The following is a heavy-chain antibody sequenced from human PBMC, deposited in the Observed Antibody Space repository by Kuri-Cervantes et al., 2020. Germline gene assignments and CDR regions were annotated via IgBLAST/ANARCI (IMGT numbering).Heavy chain of an antibody. Sequence: GESLKISCAASGFTFNKYDMHWVRQATGKGLEWISAVVTTGDTYYSGSVKGRFTISRDNAKNSLYLQVNSLRAEDTAVYYCARWRWQQSEFDYWGQGTLVTVSS. CDR2: VVTTGDT. CDR3: ARWRWQQSEFDY. J-gene: IGHJ4*02. CDR1: GFTFNKYD. D-gene: IGHD5-24*01. V-gene: IGHV3-13*01.